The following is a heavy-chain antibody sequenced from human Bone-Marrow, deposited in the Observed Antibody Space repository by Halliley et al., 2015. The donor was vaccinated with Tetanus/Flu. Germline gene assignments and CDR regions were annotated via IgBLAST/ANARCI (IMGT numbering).Heavy chain of an antibody. J-gene: IGHJ1*01. CDR3: ARTSGSSYGSFQH. V-gene: IGHV5-51*01. Sequence: LEWVGIVYPGGSDTRYSPSFQGQVTISADKSISTAYLQWSSLKASDTAMYYCARTSGSSYGSFQHWGQGTLVTVSS. D-gene: IGHD5-18*01. CDR2: VYPGGSDT.